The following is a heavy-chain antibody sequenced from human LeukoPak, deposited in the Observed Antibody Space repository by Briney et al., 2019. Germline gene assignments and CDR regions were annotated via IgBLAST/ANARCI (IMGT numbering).Heavy chain of an antibody. CDR2: ISYDGSNK. Sequence: GGSLRLSCAASGFTFSSYGMHRVRQAPGKGLEWVAVISYDGSNKYYADSVKGRFTISRDNSKNTLYLQMNSLRAEDTAVYYCAKDSCSSTSCYSRDWGQGTLVTVSS. V-gene: IGHV3-30*18. CDR1: GFTFSSYG. CDR3: AKDSCSSTSCYSRD. J-gene: IGHJ4*02. D-gene: IGHD2-2*02.